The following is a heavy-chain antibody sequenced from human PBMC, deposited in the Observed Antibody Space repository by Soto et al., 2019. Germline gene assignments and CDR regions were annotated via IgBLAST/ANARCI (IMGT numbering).Heavy chain of an antibody. V-gene: IGHV3-30-3*01. CDR2: ISYDGSNK. Sequence: QVQLVESGGGVVQPGRSLRLSCAASGFTFSSYAMHWVRQAPGKGLEWVAVISYDGSNKYYADSVKGRFTISRDNSKNTLYLQMNSLRAEDTAVYYGARGRAVAGGFYFDLWGRGTLVTVSS. CDR1: GFTFSSYA. J-gene: IGHJ2*01. CDR3: ARGRAVAGGFYFDL. D-gene: IGHD6-19*01.